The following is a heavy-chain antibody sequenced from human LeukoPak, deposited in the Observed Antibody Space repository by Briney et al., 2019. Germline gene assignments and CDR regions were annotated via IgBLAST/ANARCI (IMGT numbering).Heavy chain of an antibody. CDR3: VRGATAHDAFDI. CDR2: IYSGGTT. V-gene: IGHV4-39*01. D-gene: IGHD6-13*01. Sequence: SETLSLTCSVSSGSIINSNYYWGWIRQPPGKGLECIGTIYSGGTTFYTPSLQSRVTISVDTSKRQFSLRLSSMTAADTAMYFCVRGATAHDAFDIWGQGTMVTVSS. CDR1: SGSIINSNYY. J-gene: IGHJ3*02.